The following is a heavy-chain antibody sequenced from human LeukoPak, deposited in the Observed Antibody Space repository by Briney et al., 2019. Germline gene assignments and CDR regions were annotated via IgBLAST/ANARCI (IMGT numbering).Heavy chain of an antibody. D-gene: IGHD6-13*01. V-gene: IGHV1-69*13. Sequence: SVKVSCKASGGTFSSSAISWVRQAPGQGLEWMGGIIPIFGAANYAQKFQGRVSITADESTSTAYMELSSLRFEDTAVYYCARVGSIAAAGTYYAYYYMDVWGKGTTVTVSS. J-gene: IGHJ6*03. CDR3: ARVGSIAAAGTYYAYYYMDV. CDR1: GGTFSSSA. CDR2: IIPIFGAA.